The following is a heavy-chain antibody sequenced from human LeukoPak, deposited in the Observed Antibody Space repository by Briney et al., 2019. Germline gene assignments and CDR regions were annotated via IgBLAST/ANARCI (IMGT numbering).Heavy chain of an antibody. Sequence: SETLSLTCTVPGGSISSYYWSWIRQPPGQGLEWIGYIYYSGSTNYNPSLKRRVTISVDTSKNQFSLKLSSVTAADPAVYYCARVYPQLVFDYWGQGTLVTVSS. CDR2: IYYSGST. V-gene: IGHV4-59*01. CDR1: GGSISSYY. CDR3: ARVYPQLVFDY. J-gene: IGHJ4*02. D-gene: IGHD1-26*01.